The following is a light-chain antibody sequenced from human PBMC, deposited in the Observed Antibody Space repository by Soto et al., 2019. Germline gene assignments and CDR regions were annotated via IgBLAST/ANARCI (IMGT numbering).Light chain of an antibody. V-gene: IGKV1-17*01. J-gene: IGKJ1*01. CDR1: QGSGNG. CDR2: AAS. CDR3: LQHKSYPRT. Sequence: DIQMTQSPSSRSSSVGDRVTITCRASQGSGNGFGWSQQKPGKAPKRLIYAASTLQSGVPSRISGSGSGTEITLTISSLQPEYFATYDCLQHKSYPRTFGQGTKVDVK.